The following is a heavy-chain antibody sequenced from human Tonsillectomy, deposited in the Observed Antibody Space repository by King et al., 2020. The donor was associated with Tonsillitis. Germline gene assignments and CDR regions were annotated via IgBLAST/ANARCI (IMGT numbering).Heavy chain of an antibody. D-gene: IGHD1-26*01. V-gene: IGHV1-18*01. J-gene: IGHJ6*02. Sequence: QLVQSGAEVKKPGASVKVSCKASGYTFTSYGITWVRQAPGQGLEWMGWISAYTGDTKYAQKLQGRVTMTTDASTTTAYMELRSLRSDETAVYYCASESGSYYGNNYYYGMDVWGPGTTVTVSS. CDR1: GYTFTSYG. CDR3: ASESGSYYGNNYYYGMDV. CDR2: ISAYTGDT.